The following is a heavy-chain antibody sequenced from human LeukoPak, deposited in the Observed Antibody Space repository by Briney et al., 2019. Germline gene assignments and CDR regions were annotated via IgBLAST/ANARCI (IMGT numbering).Heavy chain of an antibody. CDR1: GGSISSYY. D-gene: IGHD2-8*01. V-gene: IGHV4-59*01. CDR2: IYYSGST. Sequence: PPETLSLTCTVSGGSISSYYWSWIRQPPGKGLEWIGYIYYSGSTNYNPSLKSRVTIPVDTSKNQFSLKLSSVTAADTAVYYCARAFSQVGPKMVYAKYYYYYYMDVWGKGTTVTVSS. CDR3: ARAFSQVGPKMVYAKYYYYYYMDV. J-gene: IGHJ6*03.